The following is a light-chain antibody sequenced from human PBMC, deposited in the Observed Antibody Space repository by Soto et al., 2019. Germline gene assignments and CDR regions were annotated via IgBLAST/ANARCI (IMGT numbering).Light chain of an antibody. CDR1: QGISSW. Sequence: DIQMTQSASSVSASLGDRVTITCRASQGISSWLAWYQQKPGKAPKLLIYKASSLESGVPSRFSGSGYGTEFTLTISSLQTDDFATYYCQQYNSYPWTFGQGTKVDIK. CDR3: QQYNSYPWT. J-gene: IGKJ1*01. V-gene: IGKV1-5*03. CDR2: KAS.